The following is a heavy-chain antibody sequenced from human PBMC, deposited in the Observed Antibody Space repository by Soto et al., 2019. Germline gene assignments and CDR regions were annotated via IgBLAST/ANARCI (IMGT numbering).Heavy chain of an antibody. D-gene: IGHD1-1*01. Sequence: ASETLSLTCAVYGGSFSGYYWSWIRQPPGKGLEWIGEINHSGSTNYNPSLKSRVTISVDTSKNQFSLKLSSVTAADTAVYYCATGNDFVGLSSYYYFDYWGQGTLVTVSS. V-gene: IGHV4-34*01. CDR3: ATGNDFVGLSSYYYFDY. CDR1: GGSFSGYY. CDR2: INHSGST. J-gene: IGHJ4*02.